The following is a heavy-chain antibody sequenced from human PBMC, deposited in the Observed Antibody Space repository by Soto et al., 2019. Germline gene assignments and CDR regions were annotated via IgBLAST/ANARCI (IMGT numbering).Heavy chain of an antibody. CDR1: GGSLIVYH. CDR2: INHGGST. CDR3: ARGIGVFDS. D-gene: IGHD3-10*01. J-gene: IGHJ4*02. V-gene: IGHV4-34*01. Sequence: PSETLSLTCAVYGGSLIVYHWSWIRQAPGKGLEWIGEINHGGSTNYNASLKSRVTISVDTSKNQFSLRLSSVTAADTAVYYCARGIGVFDSWGQGTLVTVSS.